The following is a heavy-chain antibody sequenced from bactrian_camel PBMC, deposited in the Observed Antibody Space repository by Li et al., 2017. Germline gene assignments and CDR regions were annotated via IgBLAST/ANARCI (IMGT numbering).Heavy chain of an antibody. CDR3: AAEGIAWGGGYCDETEHTN. Sequence: HVQLVESGGRSVQEGGSLTLSCTPSGHIDSSYCMGWFRQVSGKRREGVAVFARVGSNPLYGDSVRGRFTASLDAATNTLTLQMNNLKPEDTAMYFCAAEGIAWGGGYCDETEHTNWGQGTQVTVS. J-gene: IGHJ4*01. D-gene: IGHD4*01. CDR1: GHIDSSYC. V-gene: IGHV3-3*01. CDR2: FARVGSNP.